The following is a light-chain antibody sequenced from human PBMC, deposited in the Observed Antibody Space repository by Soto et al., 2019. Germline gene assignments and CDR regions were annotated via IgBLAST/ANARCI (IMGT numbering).Light chain of an antibody. V-gene: IGLV3-21*02. CDR3: QVWDSSSEHVV. CDR2: NDR. J-gene: IGLJ2*01. CDR1: DIRFKS. Sequence: SYELTQSPSVSVAPGQTARVTCGGNDIRFKSVHWYQQRSSQAPVLVVYNDRDRPSGIPERFSGSNSGNTATLTISGAEAGDEADYYCQVWDSSSEHVVFGGGTKLTVL.